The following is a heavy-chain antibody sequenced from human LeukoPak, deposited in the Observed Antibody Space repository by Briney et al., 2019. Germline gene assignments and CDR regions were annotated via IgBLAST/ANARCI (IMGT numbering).Heavy chain of an antibody. Sequence: GGSLRLSCAASGFTFSSYAMSWVRQAPGKGLEWVSAISGSGGSTYYADSVKGRFTISRDNSKKTLYLQMNSLRAEDTAVYYCAKGYGENYYTMDVWGQGTTVTVSS. V-gene: IGHV3-23*01. CDR2: ISGSGGST. CDR1: GFTFSSYA. J-gene: IGHJ6*02. D-gene: IGHD4-17*01. CDR3: AKGYGENYYTMDV.